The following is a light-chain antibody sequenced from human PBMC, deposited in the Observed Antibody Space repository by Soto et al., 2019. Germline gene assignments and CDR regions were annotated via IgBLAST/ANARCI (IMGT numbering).Light chain of an antibody. CDR1: SSNIGNNY. CDR2: DNN. J-gene: IGLJ2*01. CDR3: GTWDSSLSAGV. V-gene: IGLV1-51*01. Sequence: QSVLTQPPSVSAAPGHKVTIPCSGGSSNIGNNYVSWYQQLPGTAPKLLIYDNNKRPSGIPDRFSGSKSGTSATLGITGLQTGDEADYYCGTWDSSLSAGVFGGGTKVTVL.